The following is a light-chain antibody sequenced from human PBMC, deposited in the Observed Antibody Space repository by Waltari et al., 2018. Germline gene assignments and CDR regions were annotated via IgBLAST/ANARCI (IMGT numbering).Light chain of an antibody. CDR3: QQYINWRG. CDR1: QSVSSK. V-gene: IGKV3-15*01. Sequence: EIVMTQSPATLSVSPGERAALSCRASQSVSSKLAWYQHKPGQAPRLLIYGASTRATGIPARFSGSGSGTEFTLTISSLQSEDFAVYYCQQYINWRGFGQGTKVEIK. J-gene: IGKJ1*01. CDR2: GAS.